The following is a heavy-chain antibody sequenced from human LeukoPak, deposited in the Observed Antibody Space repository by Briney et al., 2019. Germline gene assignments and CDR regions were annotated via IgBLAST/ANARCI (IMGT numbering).Heavy chain of an antibody. CDR2: ISYDSAIK. J-gene: IGHJ4*02. D-gene: IGHD2-15*01. V-gene: IGHV3-48*01. CDR1: GFTLSTDS. CDR3: VRDNPRCCGVVPVNIDDF. Sequence: PGGSLRLSCAASGFTLSTDSMNWVRQAPGKGLEGISYISYDSAIKYYADSVRGRFTISRDNAKNSLSLQMHSLRAEDTAVYYCVRDNPRCCGVVPVNIDDFWGQGTLVTVSS.